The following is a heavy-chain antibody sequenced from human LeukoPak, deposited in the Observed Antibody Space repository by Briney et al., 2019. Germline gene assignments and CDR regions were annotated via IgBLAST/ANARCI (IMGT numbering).Heavy chain of an antibody. Sequence: SETLSLTCTVSGGSISSYYWSWIRQPPGKGLEWIGYIYYSGSTNYNPSLKSRVTISVDTSKNQFSLKLSSVTAADTAVYYCARLLCSGGSCYSGVSYYGMDVWGQGTAVTASS. J-gene: IGHJ6*02. CDR2: IYYSGST. V-gene: IGHV4-59*08. CDR1: GGSISSYY. D-gene: IGHD2-15*01. CDR3: ARLLCSGGSCYSGVSYYGMDV.